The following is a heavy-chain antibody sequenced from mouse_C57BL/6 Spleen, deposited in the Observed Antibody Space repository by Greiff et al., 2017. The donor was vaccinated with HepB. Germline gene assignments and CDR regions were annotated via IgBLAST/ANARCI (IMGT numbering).Heavy chain of an antibody. J-gene: IGHJ2*01. V-gene: IGHV1-50*01. CDR1: GYTFTSYW. Sequence: QVQLQQPGAELVKPGASVKLSCKASGYTFTSYWMQWVKQRPGQGLEWIGEIDPSDSYTNYNQKFKGKATLTVDTSSSTAYMQHSSLTSEDSAVYYCASRPTVVATPNFDYWGQGTTLTVSS. CDR2: IDPSDSYT. D-gene: IGHD1-1*01. CDR3: ASRPTVVATPNFDY.